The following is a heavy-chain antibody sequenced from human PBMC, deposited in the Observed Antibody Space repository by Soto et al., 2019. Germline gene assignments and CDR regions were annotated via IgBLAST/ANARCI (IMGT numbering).Heavy chain of an antibody. CDR3: AKDAVYNDGLWLVSD. D-gene: IGHD2-21*01. V-gene: IGHV3-23*01. CDR2: ITGGGST. Sequence: PGGSLRLSCVVSGFSFNYAIIWVRQAPGKGQEWVSGITGGGSTEYAASVKGRFTISRDNSKNTVHLQMNSLRAEDTAMYYCAKDAVYNDGLWLVSDWGQGTLVTVPQ. J-gene: IGHJ4*02. CDR1: GFSFNYA.